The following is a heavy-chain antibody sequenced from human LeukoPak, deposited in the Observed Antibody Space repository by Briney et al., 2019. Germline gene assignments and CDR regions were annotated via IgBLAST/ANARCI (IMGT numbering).Heavy chain of an antibody. D-gene: IGHD3-3*01. V-gene: IGHV3-23*01. Sequence: GGSLRLSCAASGFTVSSNYMSWVRQAPGKGLEWVSAISGSDGSTYYADSVKGRFTISRDNSKNTLYLQMNSLRAEDTAIYYCANLIFGVITNFDYWGQGTLVTVSS. CDR3: ANLIFGVITNFDY. J-gene: IGHJ4*02. CDR1: GFTVSSNY. CDR2: ISGSDGST.